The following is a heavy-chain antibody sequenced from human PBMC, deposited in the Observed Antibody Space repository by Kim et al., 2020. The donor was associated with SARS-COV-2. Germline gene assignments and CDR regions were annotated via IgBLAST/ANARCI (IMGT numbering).Heavy chain of an antibody. D-gene: IGHD2-2*01. J-gene: IGHJ2*01. CDR3: ARATRSCSSTSCQDYWYFDL. CDR1: GYTFTSYG. V-gene: IGHV1-18*01. CDR2: ISAYNGNT. Sequence: ASVKVSCKASGYTFTSYGISWVRQAPGQGLEWMGWISAYNGNTNYAQKLQGRVTMTTDTSTSTAYMELRSLRSDDTAVYYCARATRSCSSTSCQDYWYFDLWGRGTLVTVSS.